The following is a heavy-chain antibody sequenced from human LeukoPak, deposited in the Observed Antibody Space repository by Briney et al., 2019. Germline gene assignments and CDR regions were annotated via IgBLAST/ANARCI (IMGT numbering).Heavy chain of an antibody. J-gene: IGHJ4*02. D-gene: IGHD6-13*01. Sequence: PGGSLRLSCAASGFTFSSYSMNWVRQAPGKGLEWVSYISSGSSTIYYADSVKGRFTISRDNAKNSLYLQMNSLRAEDTAVYYCAREGYSPYWGQGTLVTVSS. CDR2: ISSGSSTI. CDR3: AREGYSPY. V-gene: IGHV3-48*01. CDR1: GFTFSSYS.